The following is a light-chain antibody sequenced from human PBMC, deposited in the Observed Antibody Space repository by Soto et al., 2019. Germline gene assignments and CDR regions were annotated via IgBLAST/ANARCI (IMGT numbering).Light chain of an antibody. CDR2: GNS. V-gene: IGLV1-40*01. J-gene: IGLJ1*01. CDR1: SSNIGAGYD. Sequence: QSALTQPPSVSGAPGQRVTISCTGSSSNIGAGYDVHWYHQLPGTAPKLLIYGNSNRPSGVPDRFSGSKSGTSASLAITGLQAEDEADYYCQSYDSSLSASKVFGTGTKVTVL. CDR3: QSYDSSLSASKV.